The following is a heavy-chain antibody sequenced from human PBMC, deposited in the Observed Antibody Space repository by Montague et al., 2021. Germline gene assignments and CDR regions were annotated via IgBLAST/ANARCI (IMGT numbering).Heavy chain of an antibody. CDR1: GGSFSGYY. V-gene: IGHV4-34*01. CDR3: ARRGGTMVRGVKGYMDV. J-gene: IGHJ6*03. Sequence: ETLSLTCAVYGGSFSGYYWSWIRQPPGKGLEWIGEINHSGSTNYNPSLKSRVTISVDTSKNQFSLKLSSVTAADTAVYYCARRGGTMVRGVKGYMDVWGKGTAVTVS. D-gene: IGHD3-10*01. CDR2: INHSGST.